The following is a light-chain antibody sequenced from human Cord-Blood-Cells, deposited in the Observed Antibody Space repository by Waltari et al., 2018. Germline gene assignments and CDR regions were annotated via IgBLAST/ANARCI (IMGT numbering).Light chain of an antibody. CDR2: GKN. V-gene: IGLV3-19*01. Sequence: SSELTQDPAVSVALGQTVRTTCQGDSPRSYYASWYQQKPGQAPGLVIYGKNNRLSGIPDRFSGSSTGNTASLTITGAQAEDEADYYCNSRDSSGNHVVYGGGTKLTVL. CDR3: NSRDSSGNHVV. J-gene: IGLJ2*01. CDR1: SPRSYY.